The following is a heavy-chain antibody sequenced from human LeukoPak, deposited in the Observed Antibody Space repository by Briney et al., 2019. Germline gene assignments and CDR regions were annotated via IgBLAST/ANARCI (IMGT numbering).Heavy chain of an antibody. CDR3: ARDGGGYYYYYGMDV. D-gene: IGHD4-23*01. V-gene: IGHV1-46*01. J-gene: IGHJ6*02. CDR2: INPSGGST. CDR1: GYTFTSNY. Sequence: ASVKVSCKASGYTFTSNYMHWVRQAPGQGLEWMGIINPSGGSTNYAQKLQGRVTMTRDPSTSTFYMELSSLKSEDTAVYYCARDGGGYYYYYGMDVWGQGTTVTVSS.